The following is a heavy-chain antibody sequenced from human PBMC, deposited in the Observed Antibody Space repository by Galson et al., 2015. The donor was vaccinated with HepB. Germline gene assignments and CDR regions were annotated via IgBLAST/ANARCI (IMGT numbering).Heavy chain of an antibody. D-gene: IGHD5-12*01. Sequence: SCKASGYIFTSYAMHWVRQAPGQGLEWLGWINTNTGNPAYAQDFTGRFVFSLGTSVSTAYLQISGLKAEDTAVYYCARGIRGLRGYLDPWGQGTLVTVSS. CDR3: ARGIRGLRGYLDP. V-gene: IGHV7-4-1*02. CDR1: GYIFTSYA. J-gene: IGHJ5*02. CDR2: INTNTGNP.